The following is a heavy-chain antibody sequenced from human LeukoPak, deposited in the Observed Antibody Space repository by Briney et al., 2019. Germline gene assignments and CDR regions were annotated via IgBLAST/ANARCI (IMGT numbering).Heavy chain of an antibody. D-gene: IGHD2-2*01. CDR3: ARRHIVVVPAARGFDP. CDR2: INHSGST. J-gene: IGHJ5*02. V-gene: IGHV4-34*01. Sequence: SETLSLTCAVYGRSFSGYYWSWIRQPPGKGLEWIGEINHSGSTNYNPSLKSRVTISVDTSKNQFSLKLSSVTAADTAVYYCARRHIVVVPAARGFDPWGQGTLVTVSS. CDR1: GRSFSGYY.